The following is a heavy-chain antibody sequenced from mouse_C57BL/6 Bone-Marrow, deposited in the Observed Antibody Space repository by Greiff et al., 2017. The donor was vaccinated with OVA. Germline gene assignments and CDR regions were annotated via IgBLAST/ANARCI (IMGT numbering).Heavy chain of an antibody. CDR1: GFTFSSYG. D-gene: IGHD1-1*01. J-gene: IGHJ2*01. V-gene: IGHV5-6*01. CDR2: ISSGGSYT. CDR3: ARWYYGSSLDY. Sequence: EVMLVESGGDLVKPGGSLKLSCAASGFTFSSYGMSWVRQTPDKRLEWVATISSGGSYTYYPDSVKGRFTISRDNAKNTLYLQMSSLKSEDTAMYYCARWYYGSSLDYWGQGTTLTVSS.